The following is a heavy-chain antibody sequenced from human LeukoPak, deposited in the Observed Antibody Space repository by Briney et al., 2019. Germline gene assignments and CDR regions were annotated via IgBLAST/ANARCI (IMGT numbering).Heavy chain of an antibody. V-gene: IGHV4-39*07. D-gene: IGHD3-10*01. CDR1: GGSISSSSYY. CDR3: ARELGSSGRYGSGSSY. Sequence: RPSETLSLTCTVSGGSISSSSYYWGWIRQPPGKGLEWIGSIYYTGSTYYNPSLKSRVTISVDTSKNQFSLKLSSVTAADTAVYYCARELGSSGRYGSGSSYWGQGTLVTVSS. CDR2: IYYTGST. J-gene: IGHJ4*02.